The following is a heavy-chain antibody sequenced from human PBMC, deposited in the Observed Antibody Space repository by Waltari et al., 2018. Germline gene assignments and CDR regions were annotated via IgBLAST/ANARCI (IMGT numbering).Heavy chain of an antibody. CDR2: ISYDGSNK. D-gene: IGHD4-17*01. V-gene: IGHV3-30-3*01. CDR3: ARDQKGGMTTVTTKVGVSGGNDAFDI. Sequence: RLSCAASGFTFSSYAMHWVRQAPGKGLEWVAVISYDGSNKYYADSVKGRFTISRDNSKNTLYLQMNSLRAEDTAVYYCARDQKGGMTTVTTKVGVSGGNDAFDIWGQGTMVTVSS. J-gene: IGHJ3*02. CDR1: GFTFSSYA.